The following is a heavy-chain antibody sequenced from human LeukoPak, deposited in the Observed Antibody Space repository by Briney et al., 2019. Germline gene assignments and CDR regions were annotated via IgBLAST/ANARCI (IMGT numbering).Heavy chain of an antibody. D-gene: IGHD6-13*01. CDR3: ARDHGSSSWTRRFDP. J-gene: IGHJ5*02. CDR1: GGSISSYY. V-gene: IGHV4-4*07. CDR2: IYTSGST. Sequence: SETLSLTCTVSGGSISSYYWSWIRQPAGKGMEWIGRIYTSGSTNYNPSLKSRVTMSVDTSKNQFSLKLSSVTAADTAVYYCARDHGSSSWTRRFDPWGQGTLVTVSS.